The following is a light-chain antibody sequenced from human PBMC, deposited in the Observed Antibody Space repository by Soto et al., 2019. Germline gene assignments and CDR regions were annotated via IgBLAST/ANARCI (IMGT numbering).Light chain of an antibody. J-gene: IGKJ1*01. CDR2: KAS. CDR3: QQYSSYRWT. Sequence: DIQMTQSPSTLSASVGDRVIIICRASQSISSWLAWYQQKPGKAPKLLIYKASSLESGVPSRFSGSGSGTEFTLTISSLQPDDFATYYCQQYSSYRWTFGQGTKVDIK. CDR1: QSISSW. V-gene: IGKV1-5*03.